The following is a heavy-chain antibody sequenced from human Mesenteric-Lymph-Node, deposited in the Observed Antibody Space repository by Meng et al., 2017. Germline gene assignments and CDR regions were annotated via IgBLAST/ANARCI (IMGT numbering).Heavy chain of an antibody. CDR3: ARGGSGYDGIQLWFREYYFDY. D-gene: IGHD5-18*01. J-gene: IGHJ4*02. CDR1: GFTFSSYA. CDR2: ISGSGGST. V-gene: IGHV3-23*01. Sequence: GESLKISCAASGFTFSSYAMSWVRQAPGKGLEWVSAISGSGGSTYYADFVKGRFTISRDNSKNTLYLQMNSLRAEDTAVYYCARGGSGYDGIQLWFREYYFDYWGQGTLVTVSS.